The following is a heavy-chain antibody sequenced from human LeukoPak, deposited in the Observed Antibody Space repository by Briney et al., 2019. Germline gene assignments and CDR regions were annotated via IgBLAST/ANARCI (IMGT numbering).Heavy chain of an antibody. Sequence: ASVKVSCTASGYTFTGYYMHWVRQAPGQGLEWMGWINPNSGGTNYAQKFQGRVTMTRDTSISTAYMELSRLRSDDTAVYYCARGLWFGDEYYFDYWGQGTLVTVSS. CDR2: INPNSGGT. CDR3: ARGLWFGDEYYFDY. V-gene: IGHV1-2*02. CDR1: GYTFTGYY. D-gene: IGHD3-10*01. J-gene: IGHJ4*02.